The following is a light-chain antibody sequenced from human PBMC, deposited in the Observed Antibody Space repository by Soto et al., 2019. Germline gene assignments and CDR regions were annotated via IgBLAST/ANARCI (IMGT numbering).Light chain of an antibody. J-gene: IGLJ1*01. CDR2: EVS. CDR1: ASDVGGYTS. Sequence: QSALTQPASVSGSPGQSITVSCTGTASDVGGYTSVSWYQHHPGQAPKLIIYEVSNRPSGISNRFSGSKSGNTASLTISGLQAEDEADYYCSSYTSSTTYVFGTGTKLTVL. CDR3: SSYTSSTTYV. V-gene: IGLV2-14*01.